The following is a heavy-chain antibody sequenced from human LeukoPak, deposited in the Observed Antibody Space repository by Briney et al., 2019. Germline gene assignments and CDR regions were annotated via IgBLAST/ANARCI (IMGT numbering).Heavy chain of an antibody. CDR3: ARGPIAYYDILTATYFDY. J-gene: IGHJ4*02. CDR2: IYPGDSDT. D-gene: IGHD3-9*01. Sequence: GESLKISCKGSGYSFTSYWIGWVRQMPGKGLEWMGIIYPGDSDTRYSPPFQGQVTISADKSISTAYLQWSSLKASDTAMYYCARGPIAYYDILTATYFDYWGQGTLVTVSS. V-gene: IGHV5-51*01. CDR1: GYSFTSYW.